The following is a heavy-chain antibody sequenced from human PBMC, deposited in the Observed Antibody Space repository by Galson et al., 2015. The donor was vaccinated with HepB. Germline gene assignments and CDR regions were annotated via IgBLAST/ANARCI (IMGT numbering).Heavy chain of an antibody. D-gene: IGHD6-19*01. V-gene: IGHV3-23*01. J-gene: IGHJ6*02. CDR1: GFTFNSYA. Sequence: SLRLSCAASGFTFNSYAMSWVRQAPGKGLEWVSAISGSGGSTYYADSVKGRFTISRDNSKNTLYLQMNSLRAEDTAVYYCAKDSSGWYGYYYYGMDVWGQGTTVTVSS. CDR2: ISGSGGST. CDR3: AKDSSGWYGYYYYGMDV.